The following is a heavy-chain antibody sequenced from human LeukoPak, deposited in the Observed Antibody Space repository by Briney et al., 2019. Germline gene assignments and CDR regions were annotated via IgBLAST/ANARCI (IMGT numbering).Heavy chain of an antibody. V-gene: IGHV3-53*01. J-gene: IGHJ4*02. Sequence: PGGSLRLSCAACGFTVITNDMTWVRHAPGKGLEWVSVLYSDGNTKYADSVQGRFTISRDNSKNTLYLEMNSLSPDDTAVYYCARGVEPLAANTLAYWGQGTLVTVSS. D-gene: IGHD1-14*01. CDR3: ARGVEPLAANTLAY. CDR1: GFTVITND. CDR2: LYSDGNT.